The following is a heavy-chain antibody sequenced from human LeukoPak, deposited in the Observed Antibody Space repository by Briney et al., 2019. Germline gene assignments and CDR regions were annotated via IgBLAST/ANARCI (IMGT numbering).Heavy chain of an antibody. Sequence: LPGGSLRLSCAASGFTFDDYGMSWVRQAPGKGLEWVSGINWNGGSTGYADSVKGRFTISRDNAKNSLYLQMNSLRAEDTALYYCAREHSGYDFPGRDYYYMDVWGKGTTVTVSS. J-gene: IGHJ6*03. CDR3: AREHSGYDFPGRDYYYMDV. CDR2: INWNGGST. V-gene: IGHV3-20*04. CDR1: GFTFDDYG. D-gene: IGHD5-12*01.